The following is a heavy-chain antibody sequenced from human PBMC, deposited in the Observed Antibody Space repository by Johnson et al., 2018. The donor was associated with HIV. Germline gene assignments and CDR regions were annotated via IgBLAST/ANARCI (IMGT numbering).Heavy chain of an antibody. Sequence: VQLVESGGGLVQPGGSLRLSCAASGFTFDDYAMHWVRQAPGKGLEWVSGIRWTSGSIGYADSVKGRFTISRDNAKNSLYLQMNSLRAEDTALYYCAKDIGVTTPWDAFDIWGQGTMVTVSS. CDR2: IRWTSGSI. CDR3: AKDIGVTTPWDAFDI. V-gene: IGHV3-9*01. J-gene: IGHJ3*02. D-gene: IGHD4-17*01. CDR1: GFTFDDYA.